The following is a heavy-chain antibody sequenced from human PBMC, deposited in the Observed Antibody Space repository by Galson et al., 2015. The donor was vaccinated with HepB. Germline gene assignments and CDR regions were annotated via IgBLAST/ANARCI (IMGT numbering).Heavy chain of an antibody. CDR3: ARGILVVVTSHDAFDI. CDR1: GYSFTSYW. CDR2: IYPGDSDI. Sequence: QSGAEVKKPGESLKISCKGSGYSFTSYWIGWVRQMPGKGLEWMGIIYPGDSDIRYSPSFQGQVTISADKSINTAYLQWSSLKASDTAMYYCARGILVVVTSHDAFDIWGQGTMVTVSS. J-gene: IGHJ3*02. V-gene: IGHV5-51*01. D-gene: IGHD3-22*01.